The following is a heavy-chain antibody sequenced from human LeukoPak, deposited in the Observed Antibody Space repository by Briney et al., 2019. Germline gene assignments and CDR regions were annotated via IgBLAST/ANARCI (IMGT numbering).Heavy chain of an antibody. CDR1: GFTFSSYS. V-gene: IGHV3-21*01. Sequence: GGSLRLSCAASGFTFSSYSMNWVRQAPGKGLEWVSSISSSSSYIYYADSVKGRFTISRDNAKNSLYLQMNSLRAEDTAVYYCARDSRYYDFWSGYYNFDYWGQGTLVTVSS. CDR3: ARDSRYYDFWSGYYNFDY. D-gene: IGHD3-3*01. CDR2: ISSSSSYI. J-gene: IGHJ4*02.